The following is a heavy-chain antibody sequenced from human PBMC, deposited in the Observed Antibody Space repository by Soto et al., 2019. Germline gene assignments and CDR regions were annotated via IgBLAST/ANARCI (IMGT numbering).Heavy chain of an antibody. V-gene: IGHV3-30*18. D-gene: IGHD2-15*01. CDR1: GFTFSSYG. Sequence: GGSLRLSCAASGFTFSSYGMHWVRQAPGKGLEWVAVISYDGSNKYYADSVKGRFTISRDNSKNTLYLQMISLRAEDTAVYYCAKDRNRYCSGGSCYYFDYWGQGT. CDR3: AKDRNRYCSGGSCYYFDY. J-gene: IGHJ4*02. CDR2: ISYDGSNK.